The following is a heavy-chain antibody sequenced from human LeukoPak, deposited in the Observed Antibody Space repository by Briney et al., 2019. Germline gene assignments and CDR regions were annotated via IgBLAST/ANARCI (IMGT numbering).Heavy chain of an antibody. CDR1: GFTFDDYA. Sequence: PGGSLRLSCAASGFTFDDYAMHSVRQAPGKGLEWVSGISWSSGSIGYADSVKGRFTISRDNAKNSLYLQMNSLRAEDTALYYCAKDIATGNRLYYFDYWGQGTLVTVSS. J-gene: IGHJ4*02. V-gene: IGHV3-9*01. CDR2: ISWSSGSI. D-gene: IGHD1-14*01. CDR3: AKDIATGNRLYYFDY.